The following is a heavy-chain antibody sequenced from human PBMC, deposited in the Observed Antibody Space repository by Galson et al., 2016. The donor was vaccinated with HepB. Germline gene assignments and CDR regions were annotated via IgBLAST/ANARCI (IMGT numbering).Heavy chain of an antibody. V-gene: IGHV3-23*01. Sequence: SLRLSCAASGFTFNDYAMSWVRQAPGKGLEWVSIISGSATCTYFADAVKGRFSTSRDDYKNTLFLQMNRLRAEDTAVYYCARASGSYFHWYFDLWGRGTLVTVSS. D-gene: IGHD1-26*01. J-gene: IGHJ2*01. CDR3: ARASGSYFHWYFDL. CDR2: ISGSATCT. CDR1: GFTFNDYA.